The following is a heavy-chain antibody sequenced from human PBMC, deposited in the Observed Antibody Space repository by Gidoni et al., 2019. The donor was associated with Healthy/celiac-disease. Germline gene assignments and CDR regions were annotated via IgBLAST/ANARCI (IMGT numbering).Heavy chain of an antibody. Sequence: QITLKESGPTLVKPTQTHTLTCTFPGFSLSTSGVGVGWIRQPPGKALEWLALIYWNDDKRYSPSLKSRLTITQDTSKNQVVLTMTNMDPVDTATYYCAHTSTHDYGDYLPDYWGQGTLVTVSS. CDR3: AHTSTHDYGDYLPDY. D-gene: IGHD4-17*01. V-gene: IGHV2-5*01. CDR1: GFSLSTSGVG. J-gene: IGHJ4*02. CDR2: IYWNDDK.